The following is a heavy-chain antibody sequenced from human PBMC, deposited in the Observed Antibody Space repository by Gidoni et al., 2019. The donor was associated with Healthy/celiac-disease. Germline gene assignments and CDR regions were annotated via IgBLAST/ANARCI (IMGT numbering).Heavy chain of an antibody. J-gene: IGHJ6*02. D-gene: IGHD6-13*01. V-gene: IGHV3-9*01. CDR1: GSTFDVYA. CDR2: ISWKSGSI. CDR3: AKDNSAAGSYGMDV. Sequence: EVQLGESGGGLVQPGRSLSLSCAASGSTFDVYAMHWVRQAPGKGLEWVSCISWKSGSIGYADSVKGRFTISRDNAKNSLYLQMNSLRAEDTAFYYCAKDNSAAGSYGMDVWGQGTTVTVSS.